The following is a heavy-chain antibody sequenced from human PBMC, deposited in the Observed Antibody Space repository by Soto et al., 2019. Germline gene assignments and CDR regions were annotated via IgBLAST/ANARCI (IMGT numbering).Heavy chain of an antibody. D-gene: IGHD2-15*01. CDR2: IYYSWST. CDR1: GGSISSGDYY. CDR3: ARDDSRYWFDP. V-gene: IGHV4-30-4*01. Sequence: QVQLQESSPGLVKPSQTLSLTCTVSGGSISSGDYYWSWIRQPPGKGLEWIGYIYYSWSTYYNPSLKSRVTIPVDTSKNQFSLKLSSVTAADTAVYYCARDDSRYWFDPWGQGTLVTVSS. J-gene: IGHJ5*02.